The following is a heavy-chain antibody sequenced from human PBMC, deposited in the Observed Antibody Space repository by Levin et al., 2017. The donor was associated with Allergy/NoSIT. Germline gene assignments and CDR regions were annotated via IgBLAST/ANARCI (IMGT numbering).Heavy chain of an antibody. J-gene: IGHJ6*02. CDR1: GFSFDDYA. CDR2: IGWNSGSI. D-gene: IGHD6-19*01. CDR3: AKDLSGWYGHMDV. Sequence: SLKISCAASGFSFDDYAMHWVRQAPGKGLEWVSRIGWNSGSIGYADSVKGRFTVSRDNGKNSLYLQLNSLRAEDTALYYCAKDLSGWYGHMDVWGQGTTVTVSS. V-gene: IGHV3-9*01.